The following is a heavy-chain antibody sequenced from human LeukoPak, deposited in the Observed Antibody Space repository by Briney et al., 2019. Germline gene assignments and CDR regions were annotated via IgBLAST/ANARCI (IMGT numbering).Heavy chain of an antibody. CDR3: AKKGCSGGSCYNAYYFDY. D-gene: IGHD2-15*01. CDR2: IWYDGSNK. Sequence: GGSLRLSCAASGFTFSSYGMHWVPQAPGKGLEWVAVIWYDGSNKYDADSVKGRFTISRDNSKNTLYLQMNSLRAEDTAVYYCAKKGCSGGSCYNAYYFDYWGQGTLVTVSS. V-gene: IGHV3-30*02. J-gene: IGHJ4*02. CDR1: GFTFSSYG.